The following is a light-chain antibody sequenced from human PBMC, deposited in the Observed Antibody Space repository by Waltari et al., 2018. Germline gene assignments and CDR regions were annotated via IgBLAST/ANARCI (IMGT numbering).Light chain of an antibody. V-gene: IGLV3-21*02. J-gene: IGLJ2*01. Sequence: SYVLTQPPSVSVAPGPTARVTCGGNNIGSKRVHWYQQRPGQAPILVLYDDSDRPSGIPDRFSGSNSGNTATLTISRVEAGDEADYYCQVWDGSTDVVFGGGTKLTVL. CDR2: DDS. CDR3: QVWDGSTDVV. CDR1: NIGSKR.